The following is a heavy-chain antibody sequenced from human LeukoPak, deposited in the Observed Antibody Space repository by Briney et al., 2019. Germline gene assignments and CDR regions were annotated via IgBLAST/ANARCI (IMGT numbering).Heavy chain of an antibody. J-gene: IGHJ5*02. V-gene: IGHV4-59*12. CDR1: GDSISSNY. Sequence: SETLSLTCTVSGDSISSNYWSWIRQPPGKGLEWIGYIYYSGSTNYDPSLKSRVTTSVDTSKNQFSLKLSSVTAADTAVYYCAREPNIAAARAFDPWGQGTLVTVSS. D-gene: IGHD6-13*01. CDR2: IYYSGST. CDR3: AREPNIAAARAFDP.